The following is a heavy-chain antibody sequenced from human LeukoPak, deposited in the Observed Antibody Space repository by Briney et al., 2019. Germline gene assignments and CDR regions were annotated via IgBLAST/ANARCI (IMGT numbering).Heavy chain of an antibody. V-gene: IGHV1-2*02. D-gene: IGHD3-10*01. CDR2: INPNSGGT. CDR3: ARDFCGSGSCTNYGMDV. J-gene: IGHJ6*02. Sequence: GASVKVSCKASGYTFTGYYMHWVRQAPGQGLEWMGWINPNSGGTNYAQKFQGRVTMTRDTSISTAYMELSRLRSDDTAVYYCARDFCGSGSCTNYGMDVWGQGTTVTVSS. CDR1: GYTFTGYY.